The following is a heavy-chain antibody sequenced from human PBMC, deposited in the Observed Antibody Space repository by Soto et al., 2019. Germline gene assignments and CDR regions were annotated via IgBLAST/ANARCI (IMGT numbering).Heavy chain of an antibody. J-gene: IGHJ6*02. CDR2: IIPIFGTA. CDR1: GGTFNRYA. V-gene: IGHV1-69*13. Sequence: SVKVSCKASGGTFNRYAISWVRQAPGQGLEWMGGIIPIFGTANYAQKFQGRVTITADESTSTAYMELSSLRSEDTAVYYCARVDYYYGSGSYQPANYYYYGMDVWGQGTTVTVSS. D-gene: IGHD3-10*01. CDR3: ARVDYYYGSGSYQPANYYYYGMDV.